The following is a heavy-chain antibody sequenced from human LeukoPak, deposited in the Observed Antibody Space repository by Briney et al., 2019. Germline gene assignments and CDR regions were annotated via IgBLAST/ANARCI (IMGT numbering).Heavy chain of an antibody. V-gene: IGHV7-4-1*02. CDR2: INTHSGNP. J-gene: IGHJ4*02. D-gene: IGHD5-18*01. CDR1: GYSFNSQG. CDR3: ASHRDTAMVWGIFDY. Sequence: ASVKVSCKASGYSFNSQGMNWVRQVPGQGLEWMGWINTHSGNPTYAQGFTGRFVFSLDTSVSTAYLQISSLKAEDTAVYYCASHRDTAMVWGIFDYWGQGTLVTVSS.